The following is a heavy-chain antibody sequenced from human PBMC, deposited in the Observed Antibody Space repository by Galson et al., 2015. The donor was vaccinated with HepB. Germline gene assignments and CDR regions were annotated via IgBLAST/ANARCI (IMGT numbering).Heavy chain of an antibody. CDR3: ARDSGSYDVLTGYSSYFDL. CDR1: GFSLSAYN. Sequence: SLRLSCAASGFSLSAYNMNWVRQAPGKGLEWVSSISGSTYIYYKDSVQGRFTIFRDTAENSVYLQMNSLGVEDTAVYYCARDSGSYDVLTGYSSYFDLWGPGTLVTVSS. J-gene: IGHJ4*02. D-gene: IGHD3-9*01. CDR2: ISGSTYI. V-gene: IGHV3-69-1*01.